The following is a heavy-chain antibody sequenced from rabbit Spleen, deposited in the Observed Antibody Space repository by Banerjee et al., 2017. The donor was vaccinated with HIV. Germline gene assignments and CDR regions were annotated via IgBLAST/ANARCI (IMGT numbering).Heavy chain of an antibody. V-gene: IGHV1S40*01. J-gene: IGHJ6*01. Sequence: QSLEESGGDLVKPGASLTLTCMSSGVSFSNKAVMCWVRQAPGKGLEWIACINAITGKAVYANWAKGRSTFSKASSTTVTLQMTSLTAADTATYFCAGEGTDNNYVDAMNLGGPGTLITVS. CDR1: GVSFSNKAV. CDR2: INAITGKA. CDR3: AGEGTDNNYVDAMNL. D-gene: IGHD6-1*01.